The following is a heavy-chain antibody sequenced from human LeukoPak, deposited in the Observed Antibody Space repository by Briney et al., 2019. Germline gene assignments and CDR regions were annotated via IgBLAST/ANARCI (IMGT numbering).Heavy chain of an antibody. V-gene: IGHV4-34*01. CDR1: GFTFSSYW. D-gene: IGHD4-17*01. CDR2: INHSGST. J-gene: IGHJ1*01. Sequence: PGGSLRLSCVVSGFTFSSYWMSWVRQPPGKGLEWIGEINHSGSTNYNPSLKSRVTILVDTSKNQFSLKLSSVTAADTAVYYCARGHSPVTTKVSYFQHWGQGTLVTVSS. CDR3: ARGHSPVTTKVSYFQH.